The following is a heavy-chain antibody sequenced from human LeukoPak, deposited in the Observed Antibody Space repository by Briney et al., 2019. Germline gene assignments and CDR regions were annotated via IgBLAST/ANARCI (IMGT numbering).Heavy chain of an antibody. Sequence: GASVKVSCKASGYTFTSYGISWVRQAPGQGLEWMGWISAYNGNTNYAQKLQGRVTMTTDTSTSTAYMELRSLRSDDTAVYYCARVLAYYDSSGYSFSDAFDIWGQGTMVTVSS. D-gene: IGHD3-22*01. CDR2: ISAYNGNT. J-gene: IGHJ3*02. CDR1: GYTFTSYG. V-gene: IGHV1-18*01. CDR3: ARVLAYYDSSGYSFSDAFDI.